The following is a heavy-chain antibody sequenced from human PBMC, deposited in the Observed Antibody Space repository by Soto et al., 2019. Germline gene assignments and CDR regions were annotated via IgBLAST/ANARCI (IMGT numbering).Heavy chain of an antibody. CDR1: GGSVSSGSYY. V-gene: IGHV4-61*01. CDR3: ARVDAAGMNWFDP. D-gene: IGHD6-13*01. Sequence: QVQLQESGPGLVKPSETLSLTCTVSGGSVSSGSYYWSWIRQPPGKGLEWIGYIYYSGSTNYNPSLQSRVTISVDTSKNQFSLKLSSVTAADTAVYYCARVDAAGMNWFDPWGQGTLVTVSS. CDR2: IYYSGST. J-gene: IGHJ5*02.